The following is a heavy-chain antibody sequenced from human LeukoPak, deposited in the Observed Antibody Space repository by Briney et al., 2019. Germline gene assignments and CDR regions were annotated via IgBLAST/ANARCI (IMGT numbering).Heavy chain of an antibody. D-gene: IGHD2-21*02. Sequence: GGSLRLSCAASGFSISDSWMHWVRQAPGEGLVWVSRINSDGSSTNYAASVKGWFTISRDNAKNTLYLQMNTLRAEDTAVYYCATRDSKTNGNTFDIWGQGTMVTVSS. J-gene: IGHJ3*02. CDR3: ATRDSKTNGNTFDI. CDR2: INSDGSST. V-gene: IGHV3-74*01. CDR1: GFSISDSW.